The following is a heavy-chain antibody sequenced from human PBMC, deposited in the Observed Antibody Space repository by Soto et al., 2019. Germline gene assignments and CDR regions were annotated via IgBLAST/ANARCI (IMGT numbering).Heavy chain of an antibody. J-gene: IGHJ4*02. CDR3: AKVHSRWLQLHYFDY. V-gene: IGHV3-23*01. CDR2: ISGSGGST. Sequence: GGSLRLSCAASGFTFSSYAMSWVRQAPGKGLEWVSAISGSGGSTYYADSVKGRFTISRDNSKNTLYLQMNSLRAEDTAVYYCAKVHSRWLQLHYFDYWGQGTLVTVSS. D-gene: IGHD5-12*01. CDR1: GFTFSSYA.